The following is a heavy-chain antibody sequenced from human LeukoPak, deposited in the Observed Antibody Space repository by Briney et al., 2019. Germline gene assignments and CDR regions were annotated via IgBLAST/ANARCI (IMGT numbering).Heavy chain of an antibody. CDR2: LIPIYGSA. CDR1: RGGFTFTSHA. J-gene: IGHJ3*02. Sequence: SVKVSCKASRGGFTFTSHAISWVRQAPGQGLEWMGGLIPIYGSANYAQKFQGRVTITSDESTRTVYMELSSLRPEDSAVYYCAGFFYDNSGDAFDIWGQGTMVTVSS. V-gene: IGHV1-69*01. CDR3: AGFFYDNSGDAFDI. D-gene: IGHD3-22*01.